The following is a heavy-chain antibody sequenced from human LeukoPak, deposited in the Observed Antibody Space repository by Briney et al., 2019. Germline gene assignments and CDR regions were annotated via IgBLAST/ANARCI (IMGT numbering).Heavy chain of an antibody. D-gene: IGHD3-10*01. CDR2: INPNSGGT. CDR1: GYTFTGYY. J-gene: IGHJ4*02. Sequence: ASVKVSCKASGYTFTGYYMHWVRQAPGQGLEWMGWINPNSGGTNYAQKFQGRVTMTRGTSISTAYMELSRLRSDDTAVYFCARVDYYYGSGSYSLWGQGTLVTVSS. CDR3: ARVDYYYGSGSYSL. V-gene: IGHV1-2*02.